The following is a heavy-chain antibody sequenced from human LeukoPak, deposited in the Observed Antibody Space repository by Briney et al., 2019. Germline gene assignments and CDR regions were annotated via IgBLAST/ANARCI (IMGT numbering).Heavy chain of an antibody. V-gene: IGHV1-8*01. Sequence: ASVKVSCKASGYTFTSYDINWVRQATGQGLEWMGWMNPNSGNTGYAQKFQGRLTITRNTSINTAYMQLSSLRSDDTAVYYCVTRRLERRAGSWFDPWGQGTLVTVSS. J-gene: IGHJ5*02. CDR2: MNPNSGNT. CDR1: GYTFTSYD. CDR3: VTRRLERRAGSWFDP. D-gene: IGHD3-3*01.